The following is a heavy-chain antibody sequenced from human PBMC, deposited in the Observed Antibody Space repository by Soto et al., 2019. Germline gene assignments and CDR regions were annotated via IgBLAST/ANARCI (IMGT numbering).Heavy chain of an antibody. CDR3: ARSANWNYGYFDY. D-gene: IGHD1-7*01. CDR2: INPSGATT. Sequence: ASVKGSCQASGYTFRPHHIHWVRQAPGQGLEWMGIINPSGATTRYAQKFQGRVSLTRDTSTSTVYMDLSSLRSEDTAVYYCARSANWNYGYFDYWGQGTLVTVSS. V-gene: IGHV1-46*01. J-gene: IGHJ4*02. CDR1: GYTFRPHH.